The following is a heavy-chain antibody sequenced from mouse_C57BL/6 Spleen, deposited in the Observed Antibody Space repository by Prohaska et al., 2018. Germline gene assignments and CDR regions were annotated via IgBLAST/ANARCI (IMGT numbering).Heavy chain of an antibody. V-gene: IGHV1-76*01. J-gene: IGHJ4*01. CDR1: GYTFTDYY. CDR2: IYPGSGNT. Sequence: KLSCKASGYTFTDYYINWVKQRPGQGLEWIARIYPGSGNTYYNEKFKGKATLTAEKSSSTAYMQLSSLTSEDSAVYFCARSVNAMDYWGQGTSVTVSS. D-gene: IGHD2-13*01. CDR3: ARSVNAMDY.